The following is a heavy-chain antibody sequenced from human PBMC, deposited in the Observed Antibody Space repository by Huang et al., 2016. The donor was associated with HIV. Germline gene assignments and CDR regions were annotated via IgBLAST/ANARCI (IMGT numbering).Heavy chain of an antibody. Sequence: LQLQESGPGLVKSSETLSLICTVSGGSISSSSYYWGWIRQPPGKGPEWVGSISYSRNTYYNPPLKSRVTISVDTSKNQFALKVNSVTAADTAVYYCARHGRVAGHYYNNMDVWGRGTTVTVSS. J-gene: IGHJ6*02. CDR1: GGSISSSSYY. CDR3: ARHGRVAGHYYNNMDV. V-gene: IGHV4-39*01. D-gene: IGHD6-19*01. CDR2: ISYSRNT.